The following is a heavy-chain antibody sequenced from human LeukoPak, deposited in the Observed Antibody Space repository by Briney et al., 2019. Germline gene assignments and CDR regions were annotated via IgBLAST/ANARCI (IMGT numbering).Heavy chain of an antibody. Sequence: GESLKISCKGSGYTFTNYWIAWVRQMPGKGLEGMGIIYAGDSDTRYSPSFQAQVTISADRSISTAYLQWSSLKASDTAMYYCARRVDSGFSFDFWGQGTLVTVSS. CDR2: IYAGDSDT. D-gene: IGHD3-22*01. CDR3: ARRVDSGFSFDF. J-gene: IGHJ4*02. CDR1: GYTFTNYW. V-gene: IGHV5-51*01.